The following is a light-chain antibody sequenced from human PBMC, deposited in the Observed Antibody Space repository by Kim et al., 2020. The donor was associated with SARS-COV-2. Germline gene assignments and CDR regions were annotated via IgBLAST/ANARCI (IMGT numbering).Light chain of an antibody. J-gene: IGKJ2*01. CDR3: QLYGSSPLYT. CDR1: QSVASHY. V-gene: IGKV3-20*01. Sequence: EIVLTQSPGTLFLSVGEGATLSCRASQSVASHYLAWYHHKPGQAPRLLISGASNRASGIPDRFSASGSGTDFTLTISRLEPEDFALYYCQLYGSSPLYTFGQGTKLEI. CDR2: GAS.